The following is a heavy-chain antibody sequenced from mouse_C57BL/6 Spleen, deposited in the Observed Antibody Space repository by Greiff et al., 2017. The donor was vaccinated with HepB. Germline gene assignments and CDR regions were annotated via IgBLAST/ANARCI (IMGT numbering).Heavy chain of an antibody. J-gene: IGHJ3*01. CDR2: INPNNGGT. V-gene: IGHV1-18*01. Sequence: VQLQQSGPELVKPGASVKIPCKASGYTFTDYNMDWVKQSHGKSLEWIGDINPNNGGTIYNQKFKGKATLTVDKSSSTAYMELRSLTSEDTAVYYCAREVFSWFAYWGQGTLVTVSA. CDR1: GYTFTDYN. CDR3: AREVFSWFAY.